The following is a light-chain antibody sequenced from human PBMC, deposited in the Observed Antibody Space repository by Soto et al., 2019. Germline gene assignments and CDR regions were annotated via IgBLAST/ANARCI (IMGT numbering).Light chain of an antibody. CDR3: SSYRLV. CDR2: DVS. CDR1: SSDVGGYNY. Sequence: QSVLTQPASVSGSPGQSITISCTGTSSDVGGYNYVSWYQQHPGKAPKLMIYDVSNRPSGVSNRFSGSKSGNTASLTISGLQAEDEADYYCSSYRLVFGGGTKVTVL. J-gene: IGLJ2*01. V-gene: IGLV2-14*01.